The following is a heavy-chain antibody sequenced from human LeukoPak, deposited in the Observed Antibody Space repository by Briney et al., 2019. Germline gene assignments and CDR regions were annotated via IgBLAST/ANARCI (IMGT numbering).Heavy chain of an antibody. CDR3: GRGGRYNPNY. D-gene: IGHD3-10*01. CDR1: GGSFSSYY. J-gene: IGHJ4*02. Sequence: SETLSLTCALYGGSFSSYYWSGIRQPPAKGLEGIGEINHSGNTNYNQTLKSRVTISVDTSKNQFSLKLSSVTAAERAVYCCGRGGRYNPNYWGQGTLVTVSS. CDR2: INHSGNT. V-gene: IGHV4-34*01.